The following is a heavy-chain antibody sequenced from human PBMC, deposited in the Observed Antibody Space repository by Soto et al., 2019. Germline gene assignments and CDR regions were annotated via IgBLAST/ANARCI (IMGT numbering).Heavy chain of an antibody. J-gene: IGHJ4*02. Sequence: GGSLRLSCAASGFTFSSYWMHWVRQAPGKGLMWLLSSNGDGSSISHADSVKGRFTISRNNAKNTLYLQMNSLRAEDTAMYYCAREDCSGGLCKRFDYWGQGTLVTVSS. CDR1: GFTFSSYW. CDR2: SNGDGSSI. CDR3: AREDCSGGLCKRFDY. D-gene: IGHD2-15*01. V-gene: IGHV3-74*01.